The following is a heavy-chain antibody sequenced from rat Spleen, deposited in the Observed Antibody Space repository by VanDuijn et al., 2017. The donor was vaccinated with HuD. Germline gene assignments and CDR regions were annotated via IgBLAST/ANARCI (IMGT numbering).Heavy chain of an antibody. CDR2: ISTGGGNT. J-gene: IGHJ4*01. V-gene: IGHV5-25*01. Sequence: EVQLVESGGGLVQPGRSLKLSCAASGFTYSNYVMAWVRQAPTKGLEWVASISTGGGNTYYRDSVQGRFTISRDNAKSPLYLQMDSLRSEDTATYYCARHGWGYGVMDAWGQGASVTVSS. CDR1: GFTYSNYV. D-gene: IGHD4-3*01. CDR3: ARHGWGYGVMDA.